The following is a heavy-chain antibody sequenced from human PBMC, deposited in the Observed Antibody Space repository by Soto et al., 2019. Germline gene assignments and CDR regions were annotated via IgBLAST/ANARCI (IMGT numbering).Heavy chain of an antibody. CDR2: INSRTGGT. D-gene: IGHD3-10*01. J-gene: IGHJ4*02. Sequence: ASLKVSCKASGYTFTDYYFHWVRHAPGQGLEWVGWINSRTGGTKYAQKFQGRVTVTRDTSISTVYMELSGLTSDDTAVYYCAIMPTRGPRDDSAQANLVTV. CDR3: AIMPTRGPRDD. V-gene: IGHV1-2*02. CDR1: GYTFTDYY.